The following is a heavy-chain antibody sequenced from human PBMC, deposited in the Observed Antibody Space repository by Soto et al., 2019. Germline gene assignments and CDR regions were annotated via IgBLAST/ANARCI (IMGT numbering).Heavy chain of an antibody. J-gene: IGHJ4*02. CDR1: GESMSTFY. V-gene: IGHV4-59*01. Sequence: PESLSLTCTVSGESMSTFYWIWFRQPPGKGLEWIGYIYYTGSTNYNTSLKSRVTMSVDTSKKQFSLKLTSVNAADTAVYYCARKRGNYFDLWGQGSLVTLSS. CDR2: IYYTGST. CDR3: ARKRGNYFDL. D-gene: IGHD3-10*01.